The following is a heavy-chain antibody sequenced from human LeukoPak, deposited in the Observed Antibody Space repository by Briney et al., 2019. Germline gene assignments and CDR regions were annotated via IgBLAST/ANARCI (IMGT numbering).Heavy chain of an antibody. V-gene: IGHV1-2*02. CDR2: INPNSGGT. D-gene: IGHD1-26*01. J-gene: IGHJ3*02. CDR1: GYTFTGYY. Sequence: ASVKVSCEASGYTFTGYYMHWVRQAPGQGLEWMGWINPNSGGTNYAQKFQGRVTMTRDTSISTAYMELSRLRSDDTAVYYCARPQWEADAFDIWGQGTMVTVSS. CDR3: ARPQWEADAFDI.